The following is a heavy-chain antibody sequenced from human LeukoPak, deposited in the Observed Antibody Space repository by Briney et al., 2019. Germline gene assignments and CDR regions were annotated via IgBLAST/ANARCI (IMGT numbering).Heavy chain of an antibody. CDR3: ARAEAVAGLDY. D-gene: IGHD6-19*01. CDR2: ITSSGSSI. J-gene: IGHJ4*02. V-gene: IGHV3-48*03. Sequence: PGGSLRLSCVASGFTFSSYEMSWVRQAPGEGLEWVSYITSSGSSIYYADSAKGRFTISRDNAKNSLYLQMNSLRAEDTAVYYCARAEAVAGLDYWGQGTLVTVSS. CDR1: GFTFSSYE.